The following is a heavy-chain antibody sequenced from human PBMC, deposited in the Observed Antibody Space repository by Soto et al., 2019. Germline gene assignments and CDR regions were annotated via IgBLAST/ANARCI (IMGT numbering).Heavy chain of an antibody. V-gene: IGHV1-69*06. Sequence: ASVKVSCKASGGTFSSYAISWVRQAPGQGLEWMGGIIPIFGTANYAQKFQGRVTITAEKSTSTAYMELSSLRSEDKAVYYCASARGKYYYDSSGYFHDDLDIWGQGTMVTV. J-gene: IGHJ3*02. CDR2: IIPIFGTA. CDR1: GGTFSSYA. D-gene: IGHD3-22*01. CDR3: ASARGKYYYDSSGYFHDDLDI.